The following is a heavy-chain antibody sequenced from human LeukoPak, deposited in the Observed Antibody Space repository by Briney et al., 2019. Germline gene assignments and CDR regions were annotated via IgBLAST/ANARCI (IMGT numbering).Heavy chain of an antibody. CDR3: ARDYSGSGSYHNWLDP. CDR1: TGSISSSSYY. V-gene: IGHV4-39*07. Sequence: PSETLSLTCTVSTGSISSSSYYWGWLRQPPGKGLEWIGSIYYSGSTYYNPSLKSRVTISVDTSKNQFSLKVSSVTAADTAVYYCARDYSGSGSYHNWLDPWGQGTLVTVSS. CDR2: IYYSGST. D-gene: IGHD3-10*01. J-gene: IGHJ5*02.